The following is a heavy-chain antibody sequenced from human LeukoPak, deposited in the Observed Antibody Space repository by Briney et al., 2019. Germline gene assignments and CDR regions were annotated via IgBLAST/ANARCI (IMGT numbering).Heavy chain of an antibody. CDR1: GFTFSSYA. V-gene: IGHV3-23*01. Sequence: GGSLRLSCAASGFTFSSYAMSWVRQAPGKGLEWVSSISSSSSYIYYADSAKGRFTISRDNSKNTLYLQMNSLRAEDTAVYYCAKVLWFGELPSFFDYWGQGTLVTVSS. J-gene: IGHJ4*02. CDR3: AKVLWFGELPSFFDY. D-gene: IGHD3-10*01. CDR2: ISSSSSYI.